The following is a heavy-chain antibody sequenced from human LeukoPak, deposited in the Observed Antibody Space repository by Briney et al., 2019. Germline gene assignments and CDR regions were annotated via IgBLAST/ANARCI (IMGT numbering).Heavy chain of an antibody. D-gene: IGHD3-10*01. J-gene: IGHJ1*01. CDR1: GLTFSTYA. V-gene: IGHV3-30*03. CDR3: ATYSYNNAREFQY. CDR2: ISFDVSDK. Sequence: GRSLRLSCAASGLTFSTYAMHWVRQAPGKGLEWVALISFDVSDKYYADSVKGRFTISRDNSKNTLYLQMNSLRPEDTAVYYCATYSYNNAREFQYWGQGTLVTVSS.